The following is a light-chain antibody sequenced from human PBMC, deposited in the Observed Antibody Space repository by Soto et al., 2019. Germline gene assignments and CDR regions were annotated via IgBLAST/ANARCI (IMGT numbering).Light chain of an antibody. Sequence: QSVLTQPPSASGTPGQRVTISCSGSSSNIGSNTVNWYQQLPRTAPELLIYSNNRRPSGVPDRFSGSKSGTSASLAISGLQSEDEADYYCAAWDDSLNGPLFGGGTKLTVL. CDR2: SNN. CDR1: SSNIGSNT. V-gene: IGLV1-44*01. J-gene: IGLJ2*01. CDR3: AAWDDSLNGPL.